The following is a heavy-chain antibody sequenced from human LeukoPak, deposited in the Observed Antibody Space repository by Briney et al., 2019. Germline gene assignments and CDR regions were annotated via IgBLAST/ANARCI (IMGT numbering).Heavy chain of an antibody. J-gene: IGHJ4*02. D-gene: IGHD2-21*01. CDR1: GGSISSSSYY. V-gene: IGHV4-61*01. CDR3: ARDRGGESDLGTFGYFDY. CDR2: IYYSGST. Sequence: SETLSLTCTVSGGSISSSSYYWSWIRQPPGKGLEWIGHIYYSGSTKYKPSLESRVTISLDTSKNQFSLKLSSVTAADTAVYYCARDRGGESDLGTFGYFDYWGQGTLVTVS.